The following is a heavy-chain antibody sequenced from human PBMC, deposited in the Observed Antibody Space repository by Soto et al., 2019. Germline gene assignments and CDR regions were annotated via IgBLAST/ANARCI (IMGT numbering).Heavy chain of an antibody. CDR3: ARQGIAIGVDFFDP. Sequence: QLQLQESGPGLVTPWETLSLTCSVSGGSISSSSYYWGCIRQPPGKGLEWIGSIYYSGSTYYNPSLQSRVTISVDTSKNQFSLELTSVTAADTAVYYCARQGIAIGVDFFDPWGQGTLVTVSS. D-gene: IGHD6-13*01. V-gene: IGHV4-39*01. J-gene: IGHJ5*02. CDR2: IYYSGST. CDR1: GGSISSSSYY.